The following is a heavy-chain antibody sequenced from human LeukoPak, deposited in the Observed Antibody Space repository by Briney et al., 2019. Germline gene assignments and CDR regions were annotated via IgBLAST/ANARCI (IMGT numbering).Heavy chain of an antibody. CDR1: GGSISSYY. D-gene: IGHD2-2*02. J-gene: IGHJ5*02. CDR2: IYYSGST. Sequence: KASETLSPTCTVSGGSISSYYWSWIRQPPGKGLEWIGYIYYSGSTNYNPSLKSRVTISVDTSKNQFSLKLSSVTAADTAVYYCARDHGCSSTSCYSGWFDPWGQGTLVTVSS. V-gene: IGHV4-59*01. CDR3: ARDHGCSSTSCYSGWFDP.